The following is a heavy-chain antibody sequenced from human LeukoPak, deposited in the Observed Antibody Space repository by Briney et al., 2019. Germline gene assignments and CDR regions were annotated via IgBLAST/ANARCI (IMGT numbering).Heavy chain of an antibody. CDR3: AKGGPPIRLRLGELSPTRRDNYYYYMDV. V-gene: IGHV1-18*04. CDR1: GYRLTSYF. D-gene: IGHD3-16*02. J-gene: IGHJ6*03. CDR2: ISAYNGNT. Sequence: ASVKVSCKSSGYRLTSYFMHWVRQAPGQGLEWMGWISAYNGNTNYAQKLQGRVTMTTDTSTSTAYMELRSLRSDDTAVYYCAKGGPPIRLRLGELSPTRRDNYYYYMDVWGKGTTVTVSS.